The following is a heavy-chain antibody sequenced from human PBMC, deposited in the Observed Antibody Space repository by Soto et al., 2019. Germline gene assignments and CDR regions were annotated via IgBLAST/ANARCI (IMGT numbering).Heavy chain of an antibody. CDR1: GGTFSSYA. J-gene: IGHJ6*02. V-gene: IGHV1-69*12. Sequence: QVQLVQSGAEVKKPGSSVKDSCKASGGTFSSYAISWVRQAPGQGLEWMGGIIPIFGTANYAQKFQGRVTITADESTSTAYMELSSLRSEDTAVYYCARDRDTAMVLANYYYYYGMDVWGQGTTVTVSS. CDR2: IIPIFGTA. D-gene: IGHD5-18*01. CDR3: ARDRDTAMVLANYYYYYGMDV.